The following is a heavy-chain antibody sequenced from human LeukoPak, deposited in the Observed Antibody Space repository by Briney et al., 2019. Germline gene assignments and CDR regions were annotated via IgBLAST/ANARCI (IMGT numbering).Heavy chain of an antibody. CDR2: ISNSGGST. Sequence: GGSLRLSCAASGFTFSSYSMNWVRQAPGKGLEWVSTISNSGGSTYYADSVKGRFTISRDNSKNTLYLQMNSLRAEDTAVYYCAKGQWRYFEYWGQGTQVTVSS. CDR3: AKGQWRYFEY. J-gene: IGHJ4*02. V-gene: IGHV3-23*01. D-gene: IGHD6-19*01. CDR1: GFTFSSYS.